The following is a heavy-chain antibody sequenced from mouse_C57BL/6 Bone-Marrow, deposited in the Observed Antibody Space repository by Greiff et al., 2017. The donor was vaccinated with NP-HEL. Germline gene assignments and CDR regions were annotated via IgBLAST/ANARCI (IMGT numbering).Heavy chain of an antibody. Sequence: EVKLMESGPGLVKPSQSLSLTCSVTGYSITSGYYWNWIRQFPGNKLEWMGYISYDGSNNYNPSLKNRISITRDTSKNQFFLKLNSVTTEDTATYYCARKTAQATGAMDYWGQGTSVTVSS. CDR2: ISYDGSN. V-gene: IGHV3-6*01. D-gene: IGHD3-2*02. CDR1: GYSITSGYY. J-gene: IGHJ4*01. CDR3: ARKTAQATGAMDY.